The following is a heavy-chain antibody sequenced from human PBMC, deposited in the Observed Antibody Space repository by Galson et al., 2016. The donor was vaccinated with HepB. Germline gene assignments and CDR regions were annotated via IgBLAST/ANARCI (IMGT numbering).Heavy chain of an antibody. Sequence: SLRLSCAVSGFTFSRSGMHWVRQAPGKGLEWVAVIWSDGSNRYYADSVQGRFTISRDNSKNTLFLQMNSLGAEDTAVYFCARDPHASGWAAYFFDAWGQGTLVTVSS. J-gene: IGHJ5*02. D-gene: IGHD6-19*01. CDR1: GFTFSRSG. CDR2: IWSDGSNR. V-gene: IGHV3-33*01. CDR3: ARDPHASGWAAYFFDA.